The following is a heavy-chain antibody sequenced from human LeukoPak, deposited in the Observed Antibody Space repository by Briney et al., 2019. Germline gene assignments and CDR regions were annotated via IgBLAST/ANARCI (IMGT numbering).Heavy chain of an antibody. V-gene: IGHV4-38-2*02. Sequence: SETLSLTCTVSVYSMRSGYYWGWIRQPPGKGLEWIGSTYHSGSTNYNPSLKSRVTISVDTSKNQFSLKLNSVTAADTAVYYCARVPHGETVFGEVLYWLDPWGQGTLITVFS. CDR3: ARVPHGETVFGEVLYWLDP. D-gene: IGHD3-16*01. CDR2: TYHSGST. J-gene: IGHJ5*02. CDR1: VYSMRSGYY.